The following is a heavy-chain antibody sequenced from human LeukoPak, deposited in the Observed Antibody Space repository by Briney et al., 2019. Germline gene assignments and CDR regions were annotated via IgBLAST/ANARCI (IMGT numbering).Heavy chain of an antibody. Sequence: ASVRVSCKASGGTFSSYAISWVRQAPGQGLEWMGRIIPIFGTANYAQKFQGRVTITTDESTSTAYMELSSLRSEDTAVYYCARVVCGVGYCSSTSGYYFDYWGQGTLVTVSS. D-gene: IGHD2-2*01. V-gene: IGHV1-69*05. CDR2: IIPIFGTA. J-gene: IGHJ4*02. CDR3: ARVVCGVGYCSSTSGYYFDY. CDR1: GGTFSSYA.